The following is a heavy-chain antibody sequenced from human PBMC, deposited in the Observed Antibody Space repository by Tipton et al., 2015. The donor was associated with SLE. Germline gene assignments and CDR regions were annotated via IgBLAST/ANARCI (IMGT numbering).Heavy chain of an antibody. V-gene: IGHV4-39*07. D-gene: IGHD3-10*01. Sequence: TLSLTCTVSGGSISSGSYYWGWIRQPPGKGLEWIGSMYHSGTTYYNPSLQSRVTMAVDTSKNQLSLKLTSVTAADTAVYYCARGAKDRITLVRVRPYYFDYWGQGSLVTVSS. J-gene: IGHJ4*01. CDR3: ARGAKDRITLVRVRPYYFDY. CDR1: GGSISSGSYY. CDR2: MYHSGTT.